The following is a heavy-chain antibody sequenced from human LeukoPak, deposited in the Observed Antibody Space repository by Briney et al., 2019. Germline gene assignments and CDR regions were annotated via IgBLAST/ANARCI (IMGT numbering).Heavy chain of an antibody. CDR1: GFTVSSNY. V-gene: IGHV3-66*01. CDR2: IYSGGST. CDR3: ARDQAYYGMDV. Sequence: PGGSLRLSCAASGFTVSSNYMSWVRQAPGKGLEWVSVIYSGGSTYYADSVKGRITISRDNSKNTLYLQMNSLRDEDTAVYYCARDQAYYGMDVWGQGTTVTVSS. J-gene: IGHJ6*02.